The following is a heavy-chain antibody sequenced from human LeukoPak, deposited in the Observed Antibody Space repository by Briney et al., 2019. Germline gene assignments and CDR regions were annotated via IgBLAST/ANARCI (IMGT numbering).Heavy chain of an antibody. Sequence: SETLSLTCTVSGGSISSSSYYWGWIRQPPGKGLEWIGSIYYSGSTYYNPSLKSRVTISVDTSKNQFSLKLSSVTAADTAVYYCARTHYSSSWLFDYWGQGTLVTVSS. V-gene: IGHV4-39*07. J-gene: IGHJ4*02. CDR2: IYYSGST. CDR3: ARTHYSSSWLFDY. CDR1: GGSISSSSYY. D-gene: IGHD6-13*01.